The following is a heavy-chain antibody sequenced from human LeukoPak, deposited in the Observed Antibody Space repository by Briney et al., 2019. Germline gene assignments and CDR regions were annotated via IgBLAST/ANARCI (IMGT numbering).Heavy chain of an antibody. V-gene: IGHV3-11*01. CDR2: ISSSGSTI. Sequence: GGSLRLSCAASGFTFSDYYMSWIRQAPGKGLEWGSYISSSGSTIYYADSVKGRFSISRDNSRDTLNLQMNSLRAEDTAIYYCVQSTAWYRSSWYLIYWGQGILVTVSS. J-gene: IGHJ4*02. CDR3: VQSTAWYRSSWYLIY. CDR1: GFTFSDYY. D-gene: IGHD6-13*01.